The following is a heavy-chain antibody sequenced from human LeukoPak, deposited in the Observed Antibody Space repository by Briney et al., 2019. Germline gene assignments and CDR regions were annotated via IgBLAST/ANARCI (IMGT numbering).Heavy chain of an antibody. Sequence: QPGGSLRLSCAASGFTFSSYWMHWVRQAPGKGLVWVSRINSDGSSTSYADSVKGRFTISRDNAKNTLYLQMNSLRVEDTAVYYCARDTGYSYGYGVDYWGQGTLVTVSS. CDR3: ARDTGYSYGYGVDY. CDR1: GFTFSSYW. D-gene: IGHD5-18*01. V-gene: IGHV3-74*01. J-gene: IGHJ4*02. CDR2: INSDGSST.